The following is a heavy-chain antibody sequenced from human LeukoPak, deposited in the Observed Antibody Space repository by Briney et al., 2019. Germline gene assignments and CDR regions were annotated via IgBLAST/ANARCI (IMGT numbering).Heavy chain of an antibody. D-gene: IGHD2-21*02. Sequence: GGSLTLSCAASGYTFSSYSMNWVRQAPGKGLEWVSSISSSSSHIYYADSVKGRFTISRDNAKNSLYLQMNSLRAEDKAVYYCARDFSEYCGGDCYSPDAFDIWGQGTMVTVSS. CDR3: ARDFSEYCGGDCYSPDAFDI. CDR2: ISSSSSHI. V-gene: IGHV3-21*01. CDR1: GYTFSSYS. J-gene: IGHJ3*02.